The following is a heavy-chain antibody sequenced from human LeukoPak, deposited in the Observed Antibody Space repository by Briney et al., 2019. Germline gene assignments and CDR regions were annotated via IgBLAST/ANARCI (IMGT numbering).Heavy chain of an antibody. V-gene: IGHV3-11*04. CDR1: GFSFSNYY. J-gene: IGHJ3*02. Sequence: GGSLRLSCAASGFSFSNYYMSWIRQASGKGLDWLSYISRSGNTMKYADSVKGRFTISRDNAKNSLYLQMNSLRAEDTAVYYCAREIRDGYMHDAFDIWGQGTMVTVSS. CDR2: ISRSGNTM. CDR3: AREIRDGYMHDAFDI. D-gene: IGHD5-24*01.